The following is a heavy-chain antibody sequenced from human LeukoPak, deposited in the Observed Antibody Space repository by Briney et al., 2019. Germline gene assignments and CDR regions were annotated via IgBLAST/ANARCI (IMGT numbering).Heavy chain of an antibody. CDR1: GFTFSTYN. V-gene: IGHV3-21*01. CDR3: ARSYGDYHVDY. Sequence: GGSLRLSCAVSGFTFSTYNMNWVRQAPGKGLEWVSSVSSSVYIYYADSVKGRFTVSRDNAKNSLYLRMNSLRAEDTAVYYCARSYGDYHVDYWGQGTLVTVSS. CDR2: VSSSVYI. J-gene: IGHJ4*02. D-gene: IGHD4-17*01.